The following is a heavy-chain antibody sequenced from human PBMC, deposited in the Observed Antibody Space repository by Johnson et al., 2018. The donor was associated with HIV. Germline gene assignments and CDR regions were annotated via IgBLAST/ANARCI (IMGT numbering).Heavy chain of an antibody. CDR2: IYSGGST. V-gene: IGHV3-66*02. CDR3: ARDYETI. CDR1: GFTVSSNY. D-gene: IGHD3-16*01. J-gene: IGHJ3*02. Sequence: MQLVESGRGLVQPGGSLRLSCAASGFTVSSNYMSWVRQAPGKGLEWVSIIYSGGSTYYADSVKGRFTISRDNSKDTLYLEMNSLRAEDTAVYYCARDYETIWGQGTMVTVSS.